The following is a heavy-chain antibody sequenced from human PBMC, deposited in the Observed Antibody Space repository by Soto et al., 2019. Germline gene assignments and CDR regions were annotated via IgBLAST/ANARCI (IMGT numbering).Heavy chain of an antibody. D-gene: IGHD6-6*01. J-gene: IGHJ4*02. Sequence: SETLSLTCTVSGGSISDFYWSWIRQPPGKGLEWIGYIYYSGSTNYNPSLKRRVTISVDTSKNQFSLNLRSMSPADTAVYYCARVGGLAARTFDYWGPGTLVTVSS. CDR2: IYYSGST. CDR3: ARVGGLAARTFDY. CDR1: GGSISDFY. V-gene: IGHV4-59*01.